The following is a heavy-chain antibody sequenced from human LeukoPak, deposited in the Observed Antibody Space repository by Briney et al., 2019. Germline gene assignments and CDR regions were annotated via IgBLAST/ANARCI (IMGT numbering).Heavy chain of an antibody. D-gene: IGHD5-18*01. CDR2: IWYDGSNK. J-gene: IGHJ4*02. Sequence: PGRSLRLSCAASGFTFSSYGIHWVRQAPGKGLEWVAVIWYDGSNKYYADSVKGRFTISRDNSKNTLYLQMNSRRAEDTAVYYCARDELPVDTAMALDYWGQGTLVTVSS. V-gene: IGHV3-33*01. CDR3: ARDELPVDTAMALDY. CDR1: GFTFSSYG.